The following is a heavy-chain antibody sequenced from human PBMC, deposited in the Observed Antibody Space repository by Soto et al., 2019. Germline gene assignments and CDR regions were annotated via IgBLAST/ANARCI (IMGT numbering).Heavy chain of an antibody. CDR2: ISAYNGNT. Sequence: GASVKVSCKASGYTFTSYGISWVRQAPGQGLEWMGWISAYNGNTNYAQKLQGRVTMTTDTSTSTAYMELRSLRSDDTAAYYCARWSFSSSSVALGDYWGQGTLVTVSS. V-gene: IGHV1-18*01. CDR1: GYTFTSYG. J-gene: IGHJ4*02. D-gene: IGHD6-6*01. CDR3: ARWSFSSSSVALGDY.